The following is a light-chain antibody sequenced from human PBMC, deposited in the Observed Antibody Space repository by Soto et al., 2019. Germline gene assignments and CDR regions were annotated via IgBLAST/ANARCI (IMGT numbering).Light chain of an antibody. CDR2: DAS. J-gene: IGKJ1*01. V-gene: IGKV3-11*01. CDR1: QSVNSY. Sequence: EIALTQSPATLSLSPGERATLSCRASQSVNSYLAWYQQKPGQPPRLLIYDASTRATGIPARFSGSGSGTDFTLTISSLEPEDFAVYYCHQRSSWPWTFGQGTKVEIK. CDR3: HQRSSWPWT.